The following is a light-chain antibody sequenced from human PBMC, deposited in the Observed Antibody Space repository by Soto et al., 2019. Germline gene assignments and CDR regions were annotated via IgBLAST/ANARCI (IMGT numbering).Light chain of an antibody. Sequence: VLTQSPCTLSRSPGEIATLSCRSSQSVSSSYLAWYQQKPGQAPRLLIYDTSNRATGIPARFSGSGSGTDFTLTISGLEPEDFAVYYCQQYGSSPWTFGQGTKVDI. J-gene: IGKJ1*01. CDR1: QSVSSSY. CDR2: DTS. CDR3: QQYGSSPWT. V-gene: IGKV3-20*01.